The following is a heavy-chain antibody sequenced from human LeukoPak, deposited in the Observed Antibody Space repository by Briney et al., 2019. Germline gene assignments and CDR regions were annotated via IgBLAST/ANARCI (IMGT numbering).Heavy chain of an antibody. CDR3: ASGELRWYFDL. V-gene: IGHV4-38-2*01. J-gene: IGHJ2*01. CDR1: GYSISSGYY. Sequence: SETLSLTCAVSGYSISSGYYWGWIRQPPGKGLEWIGSIYHSGSTYYNPSLKSRVTISVDTSKNQFPLKLSSVTAADTAVYYCASGELRWYFDLWGRGTLVTVSS. D-gene: IGHD1-26*01. CDR2: IYHSGST.